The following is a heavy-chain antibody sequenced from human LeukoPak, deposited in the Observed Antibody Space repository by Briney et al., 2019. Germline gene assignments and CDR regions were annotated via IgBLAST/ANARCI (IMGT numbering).Heavy chain of an antibody. CDR2: IYYSGNT. Sequence: SETLSLACTVSGVSISSSNSYWGWIRQPPGKGLEWIGSIYYSGNTYYNAPLKSQVSISIDTSKNQFSLRLTSVTAADTAVYYCARQTGSGLFILPGGQGTLVTVSS. V-gene: IGHV4-39*01. CDR3: ARQTGSGLFILP. D-gene: IGHD3/OR15-3a*01. CDR1: GVSISSSNSY. J-gene: IGHJ4*02.